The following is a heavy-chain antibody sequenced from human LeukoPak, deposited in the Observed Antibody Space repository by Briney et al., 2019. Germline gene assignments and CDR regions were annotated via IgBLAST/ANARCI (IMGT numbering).Heavy chain of an antibody. Sequence: SVKVSCKASGGTFSSYAISWVRQAPGQGLEWMGGIIPIFGTANYAQKFQGRVTTTTDESTSTAYMELSSLRSEDTAVYYCARAEDGYNYSGGFDYWGQGTLVTVSS. CDR2: IIPIFGTA. J-gene: IGHJ4*02. D-gene: IGHD5-24*01. CDR1: GGTFSSYA. V-gene: IGHV1-69*05. CDR3: ARAEDGYNYSGGFDY.